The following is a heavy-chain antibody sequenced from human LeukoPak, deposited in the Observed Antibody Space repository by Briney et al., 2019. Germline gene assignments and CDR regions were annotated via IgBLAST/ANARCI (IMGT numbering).Heavy chain of an antibody. CDR2: ISGSGGST. D-gene: IGHD3-22*01. V-gene: IGHV3-23*01. CDR3: AKVPYYYDSSAYF. CDR1: GFTFSSYA. J-gene: IGHJ4*02. Sequence: QPGGSLRLSCAASGFTFSSYAMSWVRQAPGKGLEWVSAISGSGGSTYYADSLKGRFTISRDNSKNTLYLQMNSLRAEDTAVYYCAKVPYYYDSSAYFWGQGTLVTVPS.